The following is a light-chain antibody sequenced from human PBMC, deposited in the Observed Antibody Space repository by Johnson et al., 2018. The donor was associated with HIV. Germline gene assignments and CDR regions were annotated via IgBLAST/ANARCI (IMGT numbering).Light chain of an antibody. Sequence: QSVLTQPPSVSAAPGQKVTISCSGSSSNIGNNYVSWYQQLPGTAPKLLIYDNNKRPSGIPDRFSGSKSGTSATLGITGLQTGDEADYYCGTWDSSLSAKVFGTGTEVTV. CDR1: SSNIGNNY. V-gene: IGLV1-51*01. J-gene: IGLJ1*01. CDR2: DNN. CDR3: GTWDSSLSAKV.